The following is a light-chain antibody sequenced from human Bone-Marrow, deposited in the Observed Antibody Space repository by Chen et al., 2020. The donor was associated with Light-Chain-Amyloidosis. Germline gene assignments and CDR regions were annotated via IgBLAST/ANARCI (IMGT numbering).Light chain of an antibody. J-gene: IGLJ3*02. CDR1: NIGSTS. V-gene: IGLV3-21*02. CDR2: DDS. CDR3: QVWDRSSNRPV. Sequence: SYVLTQPSSVSVAPGQTATIACGGNNIGSTSVHWYQQTPGQAPLLVVYDDSDRPSGFPGRLSGSKSGNTAALTISRVEAGDEADYYCQVWDRSSNRPVFGGGTKLTVL.